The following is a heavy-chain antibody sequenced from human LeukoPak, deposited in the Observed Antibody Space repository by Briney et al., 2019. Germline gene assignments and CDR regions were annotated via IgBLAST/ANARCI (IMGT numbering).Heavy chain of an antibody. CDR3: ATHPYGSGSEGDY. CDR2: FDPEVGET. J-gene: IGHJ4*02. D-gene: IGHD3-10*01. CDR1: GYTLTELS. V-gene: IGHV1-24*01. Sequence: ASVKVSCKVSGYTLTELSMHWVRQAPGKGLEWMGGFDPEVGETIYAQKFQGRVTMTEDTSTDTAYMELSSLRSEDTAVYYCATHPYGSGSEGDYWGQGTLVTVSS.